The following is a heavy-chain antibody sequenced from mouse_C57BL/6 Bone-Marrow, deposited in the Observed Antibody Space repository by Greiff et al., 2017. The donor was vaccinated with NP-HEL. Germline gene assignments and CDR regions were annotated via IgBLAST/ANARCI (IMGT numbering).Heavy chain of an antibody. J-gene: IGHJ4*01. V-gene: IGHV2-2*01. CDR2: IWRGGST. CDR3: ASSNYAMDY. Sequence: QVQLKQSGPGLVQPSQSLSITCTVSGFSLTSYGVHWVRQSPGKGLEWLGVIWRGGSTDYNAAFISRLSISKDNSKSQVFFKMNSLQADDTAIYYCASSNYAMDYWGQGTSVTVSS. CDR1: GFSLTSYG.